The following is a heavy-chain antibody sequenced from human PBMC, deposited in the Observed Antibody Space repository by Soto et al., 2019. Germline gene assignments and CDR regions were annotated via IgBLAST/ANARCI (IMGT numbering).Heavy chain of an antibody. Sequence: GGSLRLSCAASGFTFSNYAVTWVRQAPGKGLEWVSTISGSGGSTYYADSVKGRFTISRDNSKNTLYLQMNSLRAEDTAVYYCAKDRGSSWYEIDYWGQGTLVPVSS. J-gene: IGHJ4*02. CDR3: AKDRGSSWYEIDY. D-gene: IGHD6-13*01. CDR1: GFTFSNYA. CDR2: ISGSGGST. V-gene: IGHV3-23*01.